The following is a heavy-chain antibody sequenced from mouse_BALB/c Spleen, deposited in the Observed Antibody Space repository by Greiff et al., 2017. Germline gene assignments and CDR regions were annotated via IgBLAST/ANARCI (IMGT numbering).Heavy chain of an antibody. D-gene: IGHD2-3*01. CDR2: IRNKANGYTT. V-gene: IGHV7-3*02. Sequence: EVQGVESGGGLVQPGGSLRLSCATSGFTFTDYYMSWVRQPPGKALEWLGFIRNKANGYTTEYSASVKGRFTISRDNSQSILYLQMNTLRAEDSATYYCARAGYYAFAYWGQGTLVTVSA. J-gene: IGHJ3*01. CDR1: GFTFTDYY. CDR3: ARAGYYAFAY.